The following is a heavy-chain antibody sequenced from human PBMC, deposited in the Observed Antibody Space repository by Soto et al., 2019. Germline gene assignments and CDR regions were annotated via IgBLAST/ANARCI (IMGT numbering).Heavy chain of an antibody. Sequence: QVQLVQSGAEVKKPGASVKVSCKASGYSFTSCSICWVRHAPGQGLEWMGWISAYNGNTNYAQKLQGRVTMTTDTSTSTAYMELRSLRSDDTAVYYCARDGEGAGAFDIWGQGTMVTVSS. CDR2: ISAYNGNT. J-gene: IGHJ3*02. D-gene: IGHD3-10*01. V-gene: IGHV1-18*01. CDR1: GYSFTSCS. CDR3: ARDGEGAGAFDI.